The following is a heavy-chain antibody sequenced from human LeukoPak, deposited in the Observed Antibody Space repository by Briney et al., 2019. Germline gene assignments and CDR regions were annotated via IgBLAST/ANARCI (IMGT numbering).Heavy chain of an antibody. CDR3: INQKTYYYDSSGYHRAFDF. D-gene: IGHD3-22*01. CDR2: IRSKNDGATT. CDR1: GFTFSSYA. J-gene: IGHJ3*01. Sequence: GGSLRLSCAASGFTFSSYAMNWVRQAPGKGLEWVGRIRSKNDGATTDYAAPVKNRFTISRDDSKNTLYLQMNSLKTEDTAVYYCINQKTYYYDSSGYHRAFDFWGQGTMVTVSS. V-gene: IGHV3-15*01.